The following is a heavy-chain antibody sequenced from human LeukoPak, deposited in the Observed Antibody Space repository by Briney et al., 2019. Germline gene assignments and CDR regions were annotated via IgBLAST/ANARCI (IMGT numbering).Heavy chain of an antibody. CDR1: GGSFSGYY. Sequence: SETLSLTCAVYGGSFSGYYWSWIRQPPGKGLEWIGEINHSGSTNYIPSLKSRVTISVDTSKNQFSLKLSSVTAADTAVYYCARVVDCSSTSCYTWVTGDGMDVWGQGTTVTVSS. CDR2: INHSGST. CDR3: ARVVDCSSTSCYTWVTGDGMDV. V-gene: IGHV4-34*01. J-gene: IGHJ6*02. D-gene: IGHD2-2*02.